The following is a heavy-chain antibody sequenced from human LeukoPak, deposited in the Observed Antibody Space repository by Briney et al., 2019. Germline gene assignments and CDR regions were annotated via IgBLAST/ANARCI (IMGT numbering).Heavy chain of an antibody. CDR3: ARRYSSGRDTRKWFDP. J-gene: IGHJ5*02. CDR2: IKEDGSEK. Sequence: GGSLRLSCAASGFTFTTYLMSWVRQAPGKGLEWVASIKEDGSEKWYVDFVKGRFTISRDNAKNSLYLQMNSLRAEDTAVYYCARRYSSGRDTRKWFDPWGQGTLVTVSS. CDR1: GFTFTTYL. V-gene: IGHV3-7*01. D-gene: IGHD3-22*01.